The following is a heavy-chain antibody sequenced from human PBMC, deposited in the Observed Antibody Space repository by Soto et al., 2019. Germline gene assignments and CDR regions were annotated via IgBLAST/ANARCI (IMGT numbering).Heavy chain of an antibody. CDR1: GASISSGDYF. CDR2: IYDSGSS. V-gene: IGHV4-30-4*01. CDR3: AREKGYISGPKNFDY. D-gene: IGHD5-12*01. J-gene: IGHJ4*02. Sequence: PSETLSLTCTVSGASISSGDYFWSWIRQSPGKSLEWIGYIYDSGSSYYNPSLQSRVTMSVDTSKNQFSLKLSSVTAADTAVYYCAREKGYISGPKNFDYWGQGTLVTVSS.